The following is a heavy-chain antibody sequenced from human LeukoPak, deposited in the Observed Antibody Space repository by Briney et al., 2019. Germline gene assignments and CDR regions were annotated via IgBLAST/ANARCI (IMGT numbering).Heavy chain of an antibody. CDR1: GGSLSSYY. D-gene: IGHD2-2*01. J-gene: IGHJ5*02. Sequence: SETLSLTCTVSGGSLSSYYWSWIRQPPGKGLEWSGYIYYSGSTNYNPSLKSRVTISVDTSKNQFSLKLSSVTAADTAVYYCARGSTYPPNWFDPWGQGTLVTVSS. CDR2: IYYSGST. CDR3: ARGSTYPPNWFDP. V-gene: IGHV4-59*01.